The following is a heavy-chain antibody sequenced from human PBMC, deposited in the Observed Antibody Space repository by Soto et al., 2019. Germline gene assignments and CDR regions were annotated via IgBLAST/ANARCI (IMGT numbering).Heavy chain of an antibody. CDR2: ISSSGDII. CDR3: ARDLGYYDSSGYFDY. D-gene: IGHD3-22*01. Sequence: GGSLRLSCAASGFTFSDHYMSWIRQAPGKGLEWVSYISSSGDIIYYADSVKGRFTISRDNAKNSLYLQMNSLRAEDTAVYYCARDLGYYDSSGYFDYWGQGTLVTVS. J-gene: IGHJ4*02. V-gene: IGHV3-11*01. CDR1: GFTFSDHY.